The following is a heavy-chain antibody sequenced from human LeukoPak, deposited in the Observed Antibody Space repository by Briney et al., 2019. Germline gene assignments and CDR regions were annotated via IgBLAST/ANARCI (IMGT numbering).Heavy chain of an antibody. CDR2: IIPILGIA. D-gene: IGHD5-18*01. V-gene: IGHV1-69*04. CDR3: ATQSSVAIQGY. CDR1: GGTFSSYA. J-gene: IGHJ4*02. Sequence: RASVKVSCKASGGTFSSYAISWVRQAPGQGLEWMGRIIPILGIANYAQKFQGRVTITADKSTSTAYMELSSLRSEDTAVYYCATQSSVAIQGYWGQGTLVTVSS.